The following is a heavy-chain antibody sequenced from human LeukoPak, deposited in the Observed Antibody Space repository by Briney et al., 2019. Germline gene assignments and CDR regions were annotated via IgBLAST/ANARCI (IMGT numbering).Heavy chain of an antibody. CDR1: GYTFTAYY. J-gene: IGHJ4*02. CDR2: INPNSGGT. D-gene: IGHD6-19*01. CDR3: TRLLYSSGWYPSGY. Sequence: ASVKVSCKASGYTFTAYYMHWVRQAPGQGLEWMGWINPNSGGTQYAQKFQDRVTMTRDTSISTAYMELSRLRSDDTAVYYCTRLLYSSGWYPSGYWGQGTLVSVSS. V-gene: IGHV1-2*02.